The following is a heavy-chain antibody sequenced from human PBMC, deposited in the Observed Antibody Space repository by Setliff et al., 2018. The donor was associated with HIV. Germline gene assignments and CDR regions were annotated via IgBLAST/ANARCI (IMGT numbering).Heavy chain of an antibody. D-gene: IGHD6-13*01. V-gene: IGHV4-61*09. J-gene: IGHJ4*02. Sequence: SETLSLTCTVFGGSINSDSYYWTWIRQPAGKGLEWIGHIHTSGSTNYSPSLKSRVTISIDTSKNQFSLKLRSATATDTALYYCARVSSSYYFLGAFDSWGQGTLVTVSS. CDR2: IHTSGST. CDR3: ARVSSSYYFLGAFDS. CDR1: GGSINSDSYY.